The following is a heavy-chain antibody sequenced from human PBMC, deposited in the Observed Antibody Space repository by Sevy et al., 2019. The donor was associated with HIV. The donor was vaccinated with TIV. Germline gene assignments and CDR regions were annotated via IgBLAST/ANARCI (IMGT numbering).Heavy chain of an antibody. J-gene: IGHJ4*02. CDR3: ARGSKAGSYYAY. Sequence: GGSLRLSCAASGFTFTSYSMTWVRQAPGKGLEWVSSISTSSTFIYYADSVKGRFTISRDNAKNSLFLQMDSLRAEDTAVYYCARGSKAGSYYAYWGQGTLVTVSS. D-gene: IGHD3-10*01. CDR1: GFTFTSYS. CDR2: ISTSSTFI. V-gene: IGHV3-21*06.